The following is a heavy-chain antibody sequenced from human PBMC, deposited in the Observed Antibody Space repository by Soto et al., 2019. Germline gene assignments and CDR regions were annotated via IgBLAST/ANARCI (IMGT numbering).Heavy chain of an antibody. CDR1: GFTFSSYA. CDR2: ISGSGGST. D-gene: IGHD3-22*01. V-gene: IGHV3-23*01. J-gene: IGHJ4*02. CDR3: AKGITYYYDSSGYPLDLRSSSPRE. Sequence: PGGSLRLSCAASGFTFSSYAMSWVRQAPGKGLEWVSAISGSGGSTYYADSVKGRFTISRDNSKNTLYLQMNSLRAEDTAVYYCAKGITYYYDSSGYPLDLRSSSPRERGQGTLVTVSS.